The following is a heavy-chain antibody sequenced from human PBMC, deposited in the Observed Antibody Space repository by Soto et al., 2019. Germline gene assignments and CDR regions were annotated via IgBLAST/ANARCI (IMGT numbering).Heavy chain of an antibody. V-gene: IGHV1-69*02. CDR2: IIPILGIA. CDR3: ASSAEYSSGWYWL. J-gene: IGHJ4*02. CDR1: GGTFSSYT. Sequence: QVQLVQSGAEVKKPGSSVKVSCKASGGTFSSYTISWVRQAPGQGLEWMGRIIPILGIANYAQKFQVRVTITADKSTSTAYMELSSLRSEDTAVYYCASSAEYSSGWYWLWGQGTLVTVSS. D-gene: IGHD6-19*01.